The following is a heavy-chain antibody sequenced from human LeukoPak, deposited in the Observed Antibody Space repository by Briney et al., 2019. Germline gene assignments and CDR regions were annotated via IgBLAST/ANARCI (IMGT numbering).Heavy chain of an antibody. CDR2: ISSNGGST. D-gene: IGHD3-9*01. J-gene: IGHJ4*02. Sequence: GGSLGLSCAASGFTFSSYAMHWVRQAPGKGLEYVSAISSNGGSTYYANSVKGRFTISRDSSKNTLYLQMGSLRAEDMAVYYCASGGEEYYDILTGYYGFDYWGQGTLVTVSS. CDR1: GFTFSSYA. CDR3: ASGGEEYYDILTGYYGFDY. V-gene: IGHV3-64*01.